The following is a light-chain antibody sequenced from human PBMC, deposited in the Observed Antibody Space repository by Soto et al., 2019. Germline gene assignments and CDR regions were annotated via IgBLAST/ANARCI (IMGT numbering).Light chain of an antibody. CDR1: QSVRSY. V-gene: IGKV3-11*01. Sequence: EIVLTQSPATLSLSPGERATLSCRASQSVRSYLAWYQQKPGQAPRLLIYDASNMATGIPARFSGSGSGTDFTLTISSLEPEGFAVYYCQQRSNWPLTFGGGTKVEIK. CDR2: DAS. CDR3: QQRSNWPLT. J-gene: IGKJ4*01.